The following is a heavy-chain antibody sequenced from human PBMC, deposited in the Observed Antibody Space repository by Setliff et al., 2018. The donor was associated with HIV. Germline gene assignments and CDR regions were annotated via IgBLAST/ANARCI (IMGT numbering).Heavy chain of an antibody. J-gene: IGHJ6*03. Sequence: SETLSLTCTVSGGSISRSSYHWGWIRQPPGKGLEWIGRCYYSGNTYYNPSLKSRVTISVDTSKNQFSLRLNSVTAADTAVYHCARHGEDKGSGSYYRPPNYYYYYMDVWGKGTTVTVSS. CDR1: GGSISRSSYH. CDR3: ARHGEDKGSGSYYRPPNYYYYYMDV. CDR2: CYYSGNT. D-gene: IGHD3-10*01. V-gene: IGHV4-39*01.